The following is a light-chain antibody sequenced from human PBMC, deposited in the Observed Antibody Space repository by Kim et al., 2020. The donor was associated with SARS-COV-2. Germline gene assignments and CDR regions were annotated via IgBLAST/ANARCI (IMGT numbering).Light chain of an antibody. V-gene: IGKV3-20*01. CDR3: QQYGSSPWT. CDR1: PSVSSSY. J-gene: IGKJ1*01. CDR2: GAS. Sequence: SPGERATLSCRASPSVSSSYLAWYQQKPGQAPRLLIYGASSRATGIPDRFSGSGSATDFTLTISRLEPEDFAVYYCQQYGSSPWTFGQGTKVDIK.